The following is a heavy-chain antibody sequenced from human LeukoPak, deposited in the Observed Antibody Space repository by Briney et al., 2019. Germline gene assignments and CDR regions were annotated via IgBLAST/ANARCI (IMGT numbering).Heavy chain of an antibody. CDR2: VSYGGDVQ. J-gene: IGHJ4*02. CDR3: AKGATAKVGNQYDY. V-gene: IGHV3-30*18. CDR1: GFTFSSYG. Sequence: GGSLRLSCAASGFTFSSYGMQWVRQAPGKGLEWVAVVSYGGDVQYYADSVKGRFIISRDNSKSTLSLQMNSLRTEDTAVYYCAKGATAKVGNQYDYWGQGNLVTVSS. D-gene: IGHD1-14*01.